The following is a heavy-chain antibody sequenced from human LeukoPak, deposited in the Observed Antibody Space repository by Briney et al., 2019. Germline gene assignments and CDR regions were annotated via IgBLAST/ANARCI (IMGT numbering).Heavy chain of an antibody. D-gene: IGHD3-16*01. V-gene: IGHV3-43D*03. Sequence: GGSLRLSCAASGFTFDDYAMHWVRHAPGKGLEWVSLISWDGGIIYYADSVKGRFTISRDNAKNSLYLQMNSLRAEDTALYHCARKGVGGELGGFDYWSQGTLVTVSS. CDR2: ISWDGGII. CDR1: GFTFDDYA. CDR3: ARKGVGGELGGFDY. J-gene: IGHJ4*02.